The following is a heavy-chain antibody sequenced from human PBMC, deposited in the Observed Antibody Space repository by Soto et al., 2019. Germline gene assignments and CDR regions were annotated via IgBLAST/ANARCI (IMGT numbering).Heavy chain of an antibody. D-gene: IGHD6-13*01. Sequence: GASVKVSCKASGYTFTGYYMHWVRQAPGQGLEWMGWINPNSGGTNYAQKFQGWVTMTRDTSISTAYMELSRLRSDDTAVYYCARIAAAGRYYYYGMDVWGQGTTVTVSS. V-gene: IGHV1-2*04. CDR1: GYTFTGYY. J-gene: IGHJ6*02. CDR2: INPNSGGT. CDR3: ARIAAAGRYYYYGMDV.